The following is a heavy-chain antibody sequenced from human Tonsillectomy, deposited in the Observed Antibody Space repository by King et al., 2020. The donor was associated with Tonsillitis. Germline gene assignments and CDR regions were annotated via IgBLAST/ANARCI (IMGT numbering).Heavy chain of an antibody. CDR2: IYYIGST. V-gene: IGHV4-31*03. J-gene: IGHJ4*02. CDR3: ARVGGYSYGSDY. Sequence: VQLQDSGPGLVKPSQTLSLTCTVSGGSISRGGYYWMWIRQHPRKGLEWIGYIYYIGSTYYNPSLKSRVTISVDTSKNQFSLKLSSVTAADTAVYYCARVGGYSYGSDYWGQGTLVTVSS. D-gene: IGHD5-18*01. CDR1: GGSISRGGYY.